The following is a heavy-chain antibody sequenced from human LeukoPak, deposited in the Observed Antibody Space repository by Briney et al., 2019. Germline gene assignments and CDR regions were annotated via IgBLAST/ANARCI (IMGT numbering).Heavy chain of an antibody. V-gene: IGHV3-33*06. J-gene: IGHJ4*02. CDR3: AKASPDSSGYFDY. D-gene: IGHD3-22*01. CDR1: GFNFSSYG. CDR2: IWYDGSNK. Sequence: PGGPLTVSCAASGFNFSSYGMHWVRQAPGKGLEWVAVIWYDGSNKYYAASVKGRCHLSREHSKHTLSLQMISLGAEGTAVYYCAKASPDSSGYFDYWGQGTLVSVSS.